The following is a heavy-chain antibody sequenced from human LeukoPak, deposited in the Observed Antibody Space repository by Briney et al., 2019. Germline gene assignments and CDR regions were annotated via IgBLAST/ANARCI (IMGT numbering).Heavy chain of an antibody. V-gene: IGHV3-9*01. CDR2: ISWVGGSI. CDR3: AKDAFYDSSGFYPNWFDP. D-gene: IGHD3-22*01. J-gene: IGHJ5*02. Sequence: RSLRLSCVGSGFTFDDYAIHWVRQAPGKGLEWVSGISWVGGSIGYAESVKGRFTISRDNANNSLFLQMNSLRPEDTALYYCAKDAFYDSSGFYPNWFDPRGQGTLVTVSS. CDR1: GFTFDDYA.